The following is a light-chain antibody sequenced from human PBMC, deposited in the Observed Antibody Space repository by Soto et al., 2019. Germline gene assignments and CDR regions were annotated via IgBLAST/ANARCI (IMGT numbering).Light chain of an antibody. Sequence: EIVLTQSPGTLSLFPGERATLSCRASQSLRSDFVAWYQQKPGQAPRLLIYASSTRATGIPDRFSGSGSGTDFTLTISSLQSEDFAVYYCHQYNNWPLTFGGGTKVEIK. V-gene: IGKV3D-15*01. J-gene: IGKJ4*01. CDR3: HQYNNWPLT. CDR2: ASS. CDR1: QSLRSD.